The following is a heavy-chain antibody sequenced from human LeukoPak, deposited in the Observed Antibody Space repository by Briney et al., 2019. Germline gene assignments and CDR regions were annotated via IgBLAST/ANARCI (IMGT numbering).Heavy chain of an antibody. J-gene: IGHJ1*01. CDR2: IRYDGSNK. CDR1: GFTFSSYG. CDR3: AKVGYDSSGYYYDGEYFQH. V-gene: IGHV3-30*02. Sequence: PGRSLRLSCAASGFTFSSYGMHWVRQAPGKGLEWVAFIRYDGSNKYYADSVKGRFTISRDNSKNTLYLQMNSLRAEDTAVYYCAKVGYDSSGYYYDGEYFQHWGQGTLVTVSS. D-gene: IGHD3-22*01.